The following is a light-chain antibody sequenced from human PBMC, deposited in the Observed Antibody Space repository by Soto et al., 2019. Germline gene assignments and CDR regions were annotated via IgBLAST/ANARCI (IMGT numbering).Light chain of an antibody. J-gene: IGLJ1*01. V-gene: IGLV1-40*01. Sequence: QSVLTQPPSVSGAPGQRVTISCTGSSSNIGATYDVHWYQQLPGTAPKLLIYANTNRPSGVPDRFSGSKSGTSASLAITGLQAEDEADYYCSSFAGSNNFPYVFGTGTKLTVL. CDR2: ANT. CDR1: SSNIGATYD. CDR3: SSFAGSNNFPYV.